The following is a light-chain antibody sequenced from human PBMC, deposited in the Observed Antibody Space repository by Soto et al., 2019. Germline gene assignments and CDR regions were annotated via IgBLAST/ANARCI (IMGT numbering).Light chain of an antibody. Sequence: ELSQAACGAGSAGQSSRMSCNGNSSDVGSYNLVSWYQQHPGKAPKLMIYEGSKRPSGVSNRFSGSKSGNTASLTISGLQAEDEADYYCCSSAGSSSYVFGTGTKVTVL. CDR1: SSDVGSYNL. J-gene: IGLJ1*01. CDR3: CSSAGSSSYV. V-gene: IGLV2-23*01. CDR2: EGS.